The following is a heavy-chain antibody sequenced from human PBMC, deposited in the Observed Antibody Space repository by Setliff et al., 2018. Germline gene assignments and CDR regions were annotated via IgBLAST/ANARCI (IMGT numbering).Heavy chain of an antibody. CDR3: AREVWNYYDKSWSGYADH. CDR1: GFIISDYW. V-gene: IGHV3-7*03. CDR2: IRQDGTNK. D-gene: IGHD3-3*01. Sequence: GGSLRLSCVASGFIISDYWMTWVRQAPGKGLEWVADIRQDGTNKYYADSVKGRFTISRDNAKNSLYLQMNSLRAEDAALYYCAREVWNYYDKSWSGYADHWGQGTLVTVSS. J-gene: IGHJ4*02.